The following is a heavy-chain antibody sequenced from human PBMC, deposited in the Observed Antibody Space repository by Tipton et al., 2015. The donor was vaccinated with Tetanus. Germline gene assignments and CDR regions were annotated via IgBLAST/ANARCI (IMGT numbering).Heavy chain of an antibody. D-gene: IGHD6-13*01. V-gene: IGHV3-30*03. J-gene: IGHJ4*02. CDR3: IYTISWSDCDY. Sequence: SLRLSCAASGFTFSNSGMHWVRQAPGKGLEWVAIISYDGNYQSYAESVKGRFTISRDNSKSTLFLQMNGLRAEDTAVYYCIYTISWSDCDYWGQGSLVTVSS. CDR1: GFTFSNSG. CDR2: ISYDGNYQ.